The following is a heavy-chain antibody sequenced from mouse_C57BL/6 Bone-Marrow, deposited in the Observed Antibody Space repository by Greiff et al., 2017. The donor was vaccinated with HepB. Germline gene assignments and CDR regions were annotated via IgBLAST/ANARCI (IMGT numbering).Heavy chain of an antibody. V-gene: IGHV6-6*01. CDR1: GFTFSDAW. Sequence: EVMLVESGGGLVQPGGSMKLSCAASGFTFSDAWMDWVRQSPEKGLEWVAEIRNKANNNATYYAEYVKGRFTISRDDSKSSVYLQMNSLRAEDTGIYYCIRYFDVWGTGTTVTVSS. CDR2: IRNKANNNAT. J-gene: IGHJ1*03. CDR3: IRYFDV.